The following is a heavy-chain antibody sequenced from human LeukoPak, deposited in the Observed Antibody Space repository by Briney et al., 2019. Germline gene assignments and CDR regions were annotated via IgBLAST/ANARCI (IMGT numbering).Heavy chain of an antibody. CDR1: GFTFSSYW. CDR3: ARGSYYYGSGSYLPVDY. D-gene: IGHD3-10*01. Sequence: GGSLRLSCXXSGFTFSSYWMSWVRQAPGKGLEWVANIKQDGSEKYYVDSVKGRFTISRDNAKNSLYLQMNSLRAEDTAVYYCARGSYYYGSGSYLPVDYWGQGTLVTVSS. V-gene: IGHV3-7*01. CDR2: IKQDGSEK. J-gene: IGHJ4*02.